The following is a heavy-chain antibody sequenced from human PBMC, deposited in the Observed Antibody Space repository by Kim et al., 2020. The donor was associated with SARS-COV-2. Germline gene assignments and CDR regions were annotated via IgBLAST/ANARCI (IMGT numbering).Heavy chain of an antibody. D-gene: IGHD1-7*01. CDR1: GYTFTSYG. V-gene: IGHV1-18*01. J-gene: IGHJ3*02. Sequence: ASVKVSCKASGYTFTSYGISWVRQAPGQGLEWMGWISAYNGNTNYAQKLQGRVTMTTDTSTSTAYMELRSLRSDDTAVYYCARDVNWNYEGDAFDIWGQGTMVTVSS. CDR3: ARDVNWNYEGDAFDI. CDR2: ISAYNGNT.